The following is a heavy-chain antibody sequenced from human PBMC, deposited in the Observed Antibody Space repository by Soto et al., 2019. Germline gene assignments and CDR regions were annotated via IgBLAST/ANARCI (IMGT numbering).Heavy chain of an antibody. V-gene: IGHV3-30-3*01. CDR3: ARDWDRGGGSYFWFVDL. D-gene: IGHD1-26*01. CDR2: ISYDGTAK. CDR1: GFSLHTYA. J-gene: IGHJ2*01. Sequence: QEQLVESGGGVMQPGRSLRLSCAGTGFSLHTYAMHWVRQAPGKGLEWVALISYDGTAKYYTDSVKGRFTISRDNSKNTLDVQMNSLRLEDTAVYYCARDWDRGGGSYFWFVDLWGRGTLVTVSS.